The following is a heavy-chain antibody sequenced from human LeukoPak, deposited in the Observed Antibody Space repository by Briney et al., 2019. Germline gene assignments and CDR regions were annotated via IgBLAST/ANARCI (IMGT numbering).Heavy chain of an antibody. Sequence: ASVKVSCKASGYTFTSYGISWGRQAPGQGLEWMGWISAYNGNTNYAQKLQGRVTMTTDTSTSTAYMELRSLRSDDTAVYYCARVRDIVVVPAAIRAFDIWGQGTMVTVSS. D-gene: IGHD2-2*02. J-gene: IGHJ3*02. CDR2: ISAYNGNT. V-gene: IGHV1-18*01. CDR3: ARVRDIVVVPAAIRAFDI. CDR1: GYTFTSYG.